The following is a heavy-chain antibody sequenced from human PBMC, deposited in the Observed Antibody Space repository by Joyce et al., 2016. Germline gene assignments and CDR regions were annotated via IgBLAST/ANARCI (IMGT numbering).Heavy chain of an antibody. CDR3: AAAPDYYDSSGYYYSAFDI. CDR2: IVVGSGKT. J-gene: IGHJ3*02. V-gene: IGHV1-58*02. D-gene: IGHD3-22*01. CDR1: GFTFTSSA. Sequence: QMQLVQSGPEVKKPGTSVKVSCKASGFTFTSSAMQWVRQARGQRLEWIGGIVVGSGKTNYAQKFQERVTITRDMSTSTAYMELSSLRSEDTAVYYCAAAPDYYDSSGYYYSAFDIWGQGTMVTVSS.